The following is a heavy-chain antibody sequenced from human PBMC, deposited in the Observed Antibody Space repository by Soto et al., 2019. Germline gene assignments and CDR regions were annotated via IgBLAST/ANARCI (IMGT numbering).Heavy chain of an antibody. CDR3: AGADVNNWNDRLHFDY. Sequence: QVQLVQSGAEVKKPGASVKVSCKASGYTFTSYGISWVRQAPGQGLEWMGWISAYNGNTNYAQKLQGRVTMTTDTSTSTAYMELRSLRSDDTAGYYCAGADVNNWNDRLHFDYWGQGTLVTVSS. D-gene: IGHD1-1*01. CDR2: ISAYNGNT. J-gene: IGHJ4*02. CDR1: GYTFTSYG. V-gene: IGHV1-18*01.